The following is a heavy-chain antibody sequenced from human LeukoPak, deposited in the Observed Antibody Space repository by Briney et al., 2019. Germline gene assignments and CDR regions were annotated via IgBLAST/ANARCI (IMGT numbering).Heavy chain of an antibody. CDR1: GFTFSSYG. Sequence: PGGTLRLSCAASGFTFSSYGMSWVRQAPGKGLEWVSAISGSGGSTYYADSVKGRFTISRDNSKNTLYLQMNSLRAEDTAVYYCAREPGTTYYDFWSGSYPVYYFDYWGQGTLVTVSS. CDR2: ISGSGGST. D-gene: IGHD3-3*01. CDR3: AREPGTTYYDFWSGSYPVYYFDY. J-gene: IGHJ4*02. V-gene: IGHV3-23*01.